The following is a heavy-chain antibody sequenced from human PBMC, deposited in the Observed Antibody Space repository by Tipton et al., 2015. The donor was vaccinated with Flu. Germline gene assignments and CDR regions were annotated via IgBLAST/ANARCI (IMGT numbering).Heavy chain of an antibody. J-gene: IGHJ4*02. CDR3: ARAGGATVTTTEAYYFDY. Sequence: LRLSCTVSGGSLSSGDYYWSWIRQHPGKGLEWIGYIYYSGSTYYNPSLKSRVAISVDTSKKQFSLKLTSATAADTAAYYCARAGGATVTTTEAYYFDYWGKGTLVTVSS. D-gene: IGHD4-17*01. V-gene: IGHV4-31*03. CDR1: GGSLSSGDYY. CDR2: IYYSGST.